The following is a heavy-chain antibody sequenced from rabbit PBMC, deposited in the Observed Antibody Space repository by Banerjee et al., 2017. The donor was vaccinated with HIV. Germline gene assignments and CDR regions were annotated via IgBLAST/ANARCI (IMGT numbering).Heavy chain of an antibody. CDR1: GFSFSSNW. Sequence: LEESGGGLVKPGGSLTLTCTASGFSFSSNWICWVRQAPGKGLEWIACIDTNDGDTDYANWPKGRFTISKTSSTTVTLQMTSLTAADTATYFCARNYVNAFDPWGPGTLVT. D-gene: IGHD1-1*01. J-gene: IGHJ2*01. CDR3: ARNYVNAFDP. V-gene: IGHV1S45*01. CDR2: IDTNDGDT.